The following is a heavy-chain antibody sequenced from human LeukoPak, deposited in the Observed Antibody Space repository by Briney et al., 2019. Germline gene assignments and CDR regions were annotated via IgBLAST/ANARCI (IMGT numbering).Heavy chain of an antibody. J-gene: IGHJ6*03. D-gene: IGHD3-10*01. CDR1: GGSIGSGSYY. Sequence: SQTLSLTCTVSGGSIGSGSYYWSWIRQPAGKGLEWIGRIYTSGSTNYNPSLKSRVTISVDTSKNQFSLKLSSVTAADTAVYYCARETPLWFGEYNYYYYYMDVWGKGTTVTVSS. CDR3: ARETPLWFGEYNYYYYYMDV. CDR2: IYTSGST. V-gene: IGHV4-61*02.